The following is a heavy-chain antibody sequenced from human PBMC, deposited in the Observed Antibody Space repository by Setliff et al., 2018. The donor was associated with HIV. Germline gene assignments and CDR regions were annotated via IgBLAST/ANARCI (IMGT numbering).Heavy chain of an antibody. V-gene: IGHV1-18*01. CDR2: INTKSGYT. CDR1: GYIFATYG. J-gene: IGHJ4*02. D-gene: IGHD2-2*01. Sequence: GASVKVSCKATGYIFATYGISWVRQAPGQGLEWMGWINTKSGYTKYVQTFEGRITITTHTSTSTVFLELRSLKFDDSAIYFCARGPPIVVVPAALLTFDYWGQGTLVTVSS. CDR3: ARGPPIVVVPAALLTFDY.